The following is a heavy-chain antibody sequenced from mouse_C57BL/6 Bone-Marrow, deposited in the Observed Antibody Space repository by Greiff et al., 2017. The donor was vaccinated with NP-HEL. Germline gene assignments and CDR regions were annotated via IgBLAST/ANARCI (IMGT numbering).Heavy chain of an antibody. V-gene: IGHV5-6*01. J-gene: IGHJ3*01. D-gene: IGHD1-1*02. CDR1: GFTFSSYG. Sequence: EVQRVESGGDLVKPGGSLKLSCAASGFTFSSYGMSWVRQTPDKRLEWVATISSGGSYTYYPDSVKGRFTISRDNAKNTLYLQMSSLKSEDTAMYYCARGGGNPFAYWGQGTLVTVSA. CDR2: ISSGGSYT. CDR3: ARGGGNPFAY.